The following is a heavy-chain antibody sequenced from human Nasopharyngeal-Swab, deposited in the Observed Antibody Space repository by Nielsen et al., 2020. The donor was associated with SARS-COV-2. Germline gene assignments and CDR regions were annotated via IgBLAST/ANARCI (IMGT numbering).Heavy chain of an antibody. CDR3: ARMEKYYYGSGSYYYYYYGMDV. V-gene: IGHV2-70*01. CDR2: IDWDDDK. CDR1: GFSLRTSGMC. J-gene: IGHJ6*02. Sequence: SGPTLVKPTQTLTLTCTFSGFSLRTSGMCVSWIRQPPGKALEWLALIDWDDDKYYSHSLKTRLTISKDTSKNQVVLTMTNMDPVDTATYYCARMEKYYYGSGSYYYYYYGMDVWGQGTTVTVSS. D-gene: IGHD3-10*01.